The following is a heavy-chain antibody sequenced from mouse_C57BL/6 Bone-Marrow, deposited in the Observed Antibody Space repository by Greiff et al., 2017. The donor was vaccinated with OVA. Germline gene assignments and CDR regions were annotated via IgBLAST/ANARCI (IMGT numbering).Heavy chain of an antibody. Sequence: VQLQQSGPELVKPGASVKISCKASGYSFTGYYMNWVKQSPEKSLEWIGEINPSTGGTTYNQKLKAKATLTVDKSSSTAYMQLKSLTSEDSAVYYCASPYYGSSPPFAYWGQGTLVTVSA. CDR3: ASPYYGSSPPFAY. D-gene: IGHD1-1*01. CDR1: GYSFTGYY. CDR2: INPSTGGT. V-gene: IGHV1-42*01. J-gene: IGHJ3*01.